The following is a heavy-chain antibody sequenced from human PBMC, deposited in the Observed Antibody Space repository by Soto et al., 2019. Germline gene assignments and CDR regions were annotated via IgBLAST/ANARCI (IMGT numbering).Heavy chain of an antibody. CDR2: INSGNGNT. D-gene: IGHD3-10*01. V-gene: IGHV1-3*03. CDR3: ARASMVRGPHFDY. CDR1: GYTFSSYT. J-gene: IGHJ4*01. Sequence: ASVKVSCNASGYTFSSYTIHWLRQSPGQRLERMEWINSGNGNTKYSQKFHASVTFTRDTSANTASMELTSLGSEDMAVYYCARASMVRGPHFDYWGQGTLVTVSS.